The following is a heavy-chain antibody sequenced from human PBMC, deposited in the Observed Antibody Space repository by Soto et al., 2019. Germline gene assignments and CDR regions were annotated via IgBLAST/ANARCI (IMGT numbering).Heavy chain of an antibody. V-gene: IGHV1-69*02. J-gene: IGHJ4*02. CDR2: IIPILGIA. D-gene: IGHD2-15*01. CDR1: GGTFSSYT. CDR3: ARGHHIRLVVDAKA. Sequence: QVQLVQSGAEVKKPGSSVKVSCKASGGTFSSYTISWVRQAPGQGLEWMGRIIPILGIANYAQKFQGRVAISADKSKSTAYMELSSLRSEDRAVYYCARGHHIRLVVDAKAWGQGTLVTVSS.